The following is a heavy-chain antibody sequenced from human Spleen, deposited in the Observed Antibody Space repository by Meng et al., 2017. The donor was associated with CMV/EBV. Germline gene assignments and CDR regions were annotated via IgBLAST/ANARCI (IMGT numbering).Heavy chain of an antibody. J-gene: IGHJ4*02. Sequence: GGSVGGGFWYSTWIRQPPREEVEYIGHFYYTGSTNYNPSRRSRVTISVDMSKNQFSLRLDSVTAADTAIYHCARATDCGGDCYRLDYWGQGALVTVSS. CDR1: GGSVGGGFWY. CDR2: FYYTGST. CDR3: ARATDCGGDCYRLDY. D-gene: IGHD2-21*02. V-gene: IGHV4-61*01.